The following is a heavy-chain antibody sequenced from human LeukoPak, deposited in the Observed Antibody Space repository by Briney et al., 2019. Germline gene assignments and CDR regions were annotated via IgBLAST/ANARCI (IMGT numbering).Heavy chain of an antibody. CDR1: GYTLTGYY. V-gene: IGHV1-2*02. CDR3: ARGFHGDHYFDY. J-gene: IGHJ4*02. D-gene: IGHD4-17*01. Sequence: AASVKVSCKASGYTLTGYYMHWVRQAPGQGLEWMGWINPNSGGTKYVQKFQGRVSMTRDPSISTAYMELSRLRSDDTAVYYCARGFHGDHYFDYWGQGTLVTVSS. CDR2: INPNSGGT.